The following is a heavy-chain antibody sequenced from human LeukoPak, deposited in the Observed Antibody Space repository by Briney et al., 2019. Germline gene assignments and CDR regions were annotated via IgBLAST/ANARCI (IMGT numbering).Heavy chain of an antibody. D-gene: IGHD3-22*01. V-gene: IGHV4-59*01. CDR1: GASISSYS. Sequence: SETLSLTCTVTGASISSYSWTWLRQPPGKGLEWIAYIYYTGSTNYNPSLKSRVFISVDTSKNQFSLKLASVTAADTAVYYCARYQSPGADAFDIWGQGTMVTVSS. J-gene: IGHJ3*02. CDR2: IYYTGST. CDR3: ARYQSPGADAFDI.